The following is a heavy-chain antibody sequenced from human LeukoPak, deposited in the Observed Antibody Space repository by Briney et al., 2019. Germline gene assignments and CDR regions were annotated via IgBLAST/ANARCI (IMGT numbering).Heavy chain of an antibody. Sequence: GSLSLSCAASGFTFRSYSMNWVRQAPGKGLEWVSSISSSSIYIYYADSVKGRFTISRDNAKNSLYLQMNSLRAEDTAVYYCAREVDNTMIPWGQGTLVTVSS. J-gene: IGHJ5*02. CDR1: GFTFRSYS. CDR3: AREVDNTMIP. D-gene: IGHD3-22*01. CDR2: ISSSSIYI. V-gene: IGHV3-21*01.